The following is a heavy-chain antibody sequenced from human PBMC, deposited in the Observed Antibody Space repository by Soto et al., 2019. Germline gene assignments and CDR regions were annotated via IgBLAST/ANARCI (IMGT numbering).Heavy chain of an antibody. CDR3: VRLMSTDTTGYFDY. CDR1: GFSLTTPGLG. Sequence: QITLKHSGPTLVKPTQTLTLTCTVSGFSLTTPGLGVGWIRQPPGKALEWLTLVYWHDDKRYSSSLRDRLTIARDTSNNQVVLSMTNMYPEDSATYYCVRLMSTDTTGYFDYWGQGMLVTVSS. D-gene: IGHD1-1*01. CDR2: VYWHDDK. V-gene: IGHV2-5*01. J-gene: IGHJ4*02.